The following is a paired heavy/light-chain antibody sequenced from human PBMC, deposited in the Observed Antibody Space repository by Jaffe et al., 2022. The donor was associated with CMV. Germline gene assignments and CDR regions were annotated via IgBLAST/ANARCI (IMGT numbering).Light chain of an antibody. CDR3: QQYNSYPWT. Sequence: DIQMAQSPSTLSASVGDRVTITCRASQSISSWLAWYQQKAGKAPKFLIYEASSLESGVPSRFSGSGSGTEFTLTISSLQPDDFATYYCQQYNSYPWTFGQGTKVEIK. J-gene: IGKJ1*01. CDR1: QSISSW. CDR2: EAS. V-gene: IGKV1-5*03.
Heavy chain of an antibody. CDR3: ARTPSSSSFKYYFDY. J-gene: IGHJ4*02. Sequence: QITLKESGPTLVKPTQTLTLTCTFSGFSLTTSGVGVGWIRQPPGKALEWLALIFWNDDKRYSPSLKSRLTITKDTSKNQVVLTMTNMDPVDTATYYCARTPSSSSFKYYFDYWGQGALVTVSS. CDR2: IFWNDDK. V-gene: IGHV2-5*01. CDR1: GFSLTTSGVG. D-gene: IGHD6-6*01.